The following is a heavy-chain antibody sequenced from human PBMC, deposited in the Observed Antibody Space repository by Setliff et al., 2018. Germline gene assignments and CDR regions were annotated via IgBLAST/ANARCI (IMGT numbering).Heavy chain of an antibody. Sequence: LSLTCALSGGPISSGSYHWSWIRQPAGQGLEWVGRLHTSGSTNYNPSLKGRVTISVDTSKNQLSLKLDSLTAADTAVYFCARLPRTVTHFDYWGQGALVTVSS. D-gene: IGHD4-17*01. CDR2: LHTSGST. J-gene: IGHJ4*02. CDR3: ARLPRTVTHFDY. CDR1: GGPISSGSYH. V-gene: IGHV4-61*02.